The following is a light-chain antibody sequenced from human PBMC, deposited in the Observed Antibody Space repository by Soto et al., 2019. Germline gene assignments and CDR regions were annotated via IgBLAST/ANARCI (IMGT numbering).Light chain of an antibody. Sequence: QSALTQPASVSGSPGQSISISCTGTTSDVGGYNYVTWYQQYPGQAPKIIIYDANRRPPGVSDRFSGSKSGNTASLTVSDLQAGDEADYFCCSFTNSKTVVFGGGTKSPS. CDR1: TSDVGGYNY. J-gene: IGLJ1*01. V-gene: IGLV2-14*03. CDR3: CSFTNSKTVV. CDR2: DAN.